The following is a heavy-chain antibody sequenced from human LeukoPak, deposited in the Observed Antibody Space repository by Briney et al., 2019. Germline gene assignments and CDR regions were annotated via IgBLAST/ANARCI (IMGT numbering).Heavy chain of an antibody. D-gene: IGHD2-15*01. CDR3: ARVKGGLFDY. V-gene: IGHV4-30-4*01. CDR1: GGSISSGDYY. J-gene: IGHJ4*02. Sequence: SETLSLTCTVSGGSISSGDYYWSWIRQPPGKGLEWIGYIYYSGSTYYNPSLKSRVTISVDMSKNQFSLKLSSVTAADTAVYYCARVKGGLFDYWGQGTLVTVSS. CDR2: IYYSGST.